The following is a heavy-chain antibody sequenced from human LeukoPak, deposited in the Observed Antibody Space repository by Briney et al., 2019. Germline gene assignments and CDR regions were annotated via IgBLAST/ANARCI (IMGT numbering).Heavy chain of an antibody. D-gene: IGHD4-17*01. J-gene: IGHJ4*02. CDR2: IYSGGST. CDR3: ARGPLGDYGIDY. Sequence: GGSLRLSGAASGFTVSSNYMSWVRQAPGKGLERVSVIYSGGSTYYADSVKGRFTISRHNSKNTLYLQMNSLRAEDTAVYYCARGPLGDYGIDYWGQGTLVTVSS. CDR1: GFTVSSNY. V-gene: IGHV3-53*04.